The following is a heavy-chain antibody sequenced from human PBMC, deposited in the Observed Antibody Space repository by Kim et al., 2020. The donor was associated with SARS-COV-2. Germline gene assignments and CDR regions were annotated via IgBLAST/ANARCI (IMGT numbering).Heavy chain of an antibody. CDR2: INHSGST. CDR1: GGSFSGYY. J-gene: IGHJ4*02. CDR3: ARWFGTAGTDGDY. D-gene: IGHD6-13*01. Sequence: SETLSLTCAVYGGSFSGYYWSWIRQPPGKGLEWIGEINHSGSTNYNPSLKSRVTISVDTSKNQFSLKLSSVTAADTAVYYCARWFGTAGTDGDYWGQGTLVTVSS. V-gene: IGHV4-34*01.